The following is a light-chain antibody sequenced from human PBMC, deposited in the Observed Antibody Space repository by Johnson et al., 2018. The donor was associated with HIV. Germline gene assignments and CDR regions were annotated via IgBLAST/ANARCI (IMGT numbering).Light chain of an antibody. CDR2: ENN. CDR1: SSKIGNNY. CDR3: GTWDSSLSAHYV. J-gene: IGLJ1*01. Sequence: HSVLTQPPSVSAAPGQKVTISCSGSSSKIGNNYVSWYQQLPGTAPKLLIYENNKRPSGIPDRFSGSKSGTSATLAITGLQTGDEADYYCGTWDSSLSAHYVFGTGTKVTVL. V-gene: IGLV1-51*02.